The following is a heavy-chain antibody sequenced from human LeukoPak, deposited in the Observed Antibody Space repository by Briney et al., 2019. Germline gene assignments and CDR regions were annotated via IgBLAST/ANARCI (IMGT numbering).Heavy chain of an antibody. J-gene: IGHJ4*02. CDR3: VRYPGTTSYPFDY. V-gene: IGHV1-2*02. CDR2: INPNSGGT. CDR1: GYTFTGYY. D-gene: IGHD1-1*01. Sequence: ASVKVSCKASGYTFTGYYMHWVRQAPGQGLEWMGWINPNSGGTNYAQKFQGRVTMTRDTSISTAYMELSRLRSDDTAVYYCVRYPGTTSYPFDYWGQGTLVTVSS.